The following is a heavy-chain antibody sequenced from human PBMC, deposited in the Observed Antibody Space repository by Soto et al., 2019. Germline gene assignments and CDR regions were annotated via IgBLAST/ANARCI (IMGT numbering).Heavy chain of an antibody. Sequence: PSETLSLTCTVSGGSISSSSYYWGWIRQPPGKGLEWIGSIYYSGSTYYNPSLKSRVTISVDTSKNQFSLKLSSVTAADTAVYYCASLEANWSGYYSDYWGQGTLVTVSS. D-gene: IGHD3-3*01. J-gene: IGHJ4*02. CDR3: ASLEANWSGYYSDY. CDR2: IYYSGST. CDR1: GGSISSSSYY. V-gene: IGHV4-39*01.